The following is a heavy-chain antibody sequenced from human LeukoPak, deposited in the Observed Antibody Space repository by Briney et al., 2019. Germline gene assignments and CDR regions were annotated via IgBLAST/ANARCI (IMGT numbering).Heavy chain of an antibody. CDR3: ARDDGQGDARNAFDV. CDR2: IRRRSDAI. V-gene: IGHV3-48*02. CDR1: GVTFSLYS. Sequence: GGSLRLSCAASGVTFSLYSMNCVRQAPGKGLEWLSYIRRRSDAINYADSVKGRFTVSRDNAKNSLFLQMNSLREEDTAVYYCARDDGQGDARNAFDVWGPGTMVTVSS. D-gene: IGHD3-16*01. J-gene: IGHJ3*01.